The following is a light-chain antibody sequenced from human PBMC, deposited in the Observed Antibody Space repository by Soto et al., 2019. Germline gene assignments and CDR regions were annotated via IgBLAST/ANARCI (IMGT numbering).Light chain of an antibody. CDR2: DVS. V-gene: IGLV2-14*03. CDR1: GTDVGGYKY. J-gene: IGLJ1*01. CDR3: TSYTSSNTLV. Sequence: QFVLTQPASVSGSPGQSITISCIGTGTDVGGYKYVSWYQQHPVKAPKLIIYDVSERPSGVSNHFSGSKSGNTASLTISGLQAEDEADYYCTSYTSSNTLVFGTGTKLTVL.